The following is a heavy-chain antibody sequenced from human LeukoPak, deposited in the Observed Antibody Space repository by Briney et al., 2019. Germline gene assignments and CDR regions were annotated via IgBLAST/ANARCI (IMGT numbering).Heavy chain of an antibody. V-gene: IGHV3-48*04. CDR1: GFTFSSYS. CDR2: ISSSSSTI. J-gene: IGHJ4*02. Sequence: PGGSLRLSCAASGFTFSSYSMNWVRQAPGKGLEWVSYISSSSSTIYYAGSVKGRFTISRDNAQNTLFLQMDSLRPEDTAVYYCVRSLRSADFWGQGTLVTVSS. CDR3: VRSLRSADF.